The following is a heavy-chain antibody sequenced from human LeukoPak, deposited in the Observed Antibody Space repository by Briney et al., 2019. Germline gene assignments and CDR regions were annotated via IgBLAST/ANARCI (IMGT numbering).Heavy chain of an antibody. CDR2: ISGSDGST. V-gene: IGHV3-23*01. CDR1: GFTFSNYA. Sequence: GGSLRLSCAASGFTFSNYAMSWVRQAPGKGPEWVSSISGSDGSTYYADSAKGRFTISRDNSKNTLYLQINSLRAEDTAVYYCAKGIGPVAGTRFDYWGQGTLVTVSS. CDR3: AKGIGPVAGTRFDY. D-gene: IGHD6-19*01. J-gene: IGHJ4*02.